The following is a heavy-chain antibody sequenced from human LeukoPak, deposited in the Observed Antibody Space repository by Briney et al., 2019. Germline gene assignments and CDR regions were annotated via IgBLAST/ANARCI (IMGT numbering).Heavy chain of an antibody. Sequence: GSLRLSCAASGFTVSSNYMTWVRQAPGKGLEWVSVIYSGGSTYYADSVKGRFTISRDNSKNTLYLQMNSLRAEDTAVYYCASGRTVTTFDYWGQGTLVTVSS. J-gene: IGHJ4*02. CDR1: GFTVSSNY. V-gene: IGHV3-53*01. D-gene: IGHD4-17*01. CDR3: ASGRTVTTFDY. CDR2: IYSGGST.